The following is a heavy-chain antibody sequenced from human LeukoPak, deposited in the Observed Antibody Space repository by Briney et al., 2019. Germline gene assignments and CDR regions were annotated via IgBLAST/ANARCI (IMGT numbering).Heavy chain of an antibody. CDR1: GYSISSGYY. CDR2: IYHSGST. D-gene: IGHD2-15*01. CDR3: ARHREDCSGGSCYSLHFDY. V-gene: IGHV4-38-2*02. Sequence: SETLSLTCTVSGYSISSGYYWGWIRQPPGKGLEWIGSIYHSGSTYYNPSLKSRVTISVDTSKNQFSLKLSSVTAADTAVYYCARHREDCSGGSCYSLHFDYWGQGTLVTVSS. J-gene: IGHJ4*02.